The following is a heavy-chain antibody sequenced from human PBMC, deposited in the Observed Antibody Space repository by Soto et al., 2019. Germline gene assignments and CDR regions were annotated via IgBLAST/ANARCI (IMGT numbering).Heavy chain of an antibody. CDR1: GGSISSGGYY. Sequence: QVQLQESGPGLVKPSQTLSLTCTVSGGSISSGGYYWSWIRQHPGKGLEWIGYIYYSGSTYYNPALKSRVTISVDTSKNQFSLKLSSVTAADTAVYYCASGGYCSGGSCYSSFDYWGQGTLVTVSS. V-gene: IGHV4-31*03. D-gene: IGHD2-15*01. CDR2: IYYSGST. CDR3: ASGGYCSGGSCYSSFDY. J-gene: IGHJ4*02.